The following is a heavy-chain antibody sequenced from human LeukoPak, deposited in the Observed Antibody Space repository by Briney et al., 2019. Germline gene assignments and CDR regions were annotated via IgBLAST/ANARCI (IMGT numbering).Heavy chain of an antibody. CDR1: GFTFSSYS. D-gene: IGHD2-15*01. Sequence: GGSLRLSCAASGFTFSSYSMNWVRQAPGKGLEWVSSISSSSSYIYYADSVKGRFTISRDNAKNSLYLQMNSLRAEDTAVYYCARVVVVAATPNFIDYWGQGTLVTVSS. CDR2: ISSSSSYI. CDR3: ARVVVVAATPNFIDY. V-gene: IGHV3-21*01. J-gene: IGHJ4*02.